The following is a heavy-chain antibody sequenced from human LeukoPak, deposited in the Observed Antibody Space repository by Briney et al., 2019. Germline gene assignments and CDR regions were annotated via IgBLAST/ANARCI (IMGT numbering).Heavy chain of an antibody. CDR2: LDWDDDK. Sequence: SGPALVKPTQTLTLTCTFSGFSLSTSGMCASWIRQPPGKALEWLARLDWDDDKYYSTSLKTRLTISKDTSKNQVVLTMTNMDPVDTATYYCARNGYYDSSGYYSDYFDYWGQGTLVTVSS. D-gene: IGHD3-22*01. CDR1: GFSLSTSGMC. J-gene: IGHJ4*02. CDR3: ARNGYYDSSGYYSDYFDY. V-gene: IGHV2-70*11.